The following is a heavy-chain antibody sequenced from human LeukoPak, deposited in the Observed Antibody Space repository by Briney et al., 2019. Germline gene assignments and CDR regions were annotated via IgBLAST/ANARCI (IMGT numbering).Heavy chain of an antibody. D-gene: IGHD1-26*01. J-gene: IGHJ4*02. V-gene: IGHV4-39*01. Sequence: SETLSLTCTVSGGSISISNYYWGWIRQHPGRGLEWIGSISYSGTYYNPSLKSRLTISVDTSKNHSSLNLRSVTAADTAVYYCARRTSNPVGAIDYWGQGTLVTVSS. CDR2: ISYSGT. CDR3: ARRTSNPVGAIDY. CDR1: GGSISISNYY.